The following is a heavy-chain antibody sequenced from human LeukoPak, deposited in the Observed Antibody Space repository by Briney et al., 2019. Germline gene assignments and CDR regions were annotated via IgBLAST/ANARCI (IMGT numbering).Heavy chain of an antibody. Sequence: GASVKVSCKASGYTFTGYYMHWVRQAPGQGLEWMGWINPNSGGTNYAQKFQGRVTMTRDTSISTAYMELSRLRSDDTAVYYCARVLAYCGGDCYLVDAFDIWGQGTMVTVSS. CDR3: ARVLAYCGGDCYLVDAFDI. J-gene: IGHJ3*02. CDR1: GYTFTGYY. V-gene: IGHV1-2*02. D-gene: IGHD2-21*02. CDR2: INPNSGGT.